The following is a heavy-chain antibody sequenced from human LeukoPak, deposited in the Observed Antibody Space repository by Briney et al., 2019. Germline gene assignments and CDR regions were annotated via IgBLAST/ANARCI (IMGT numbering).Heavy chain of an antibody. CDR1: GFSVSSNY. Sequence: SAGSLRLSCAASGFSVSSNYISWVRQAPGRGLEWVSVIYSGGSTKYADSVKARFTISRDNSKNTVYLQMNSLRAEDTAVYYCARATLDNWGQGTLVTVSS. CDR2: IYSGGST. J-gene: IGHJ4*02. V-gene: IGHV3-53*01. CDR3: ARATLDN.